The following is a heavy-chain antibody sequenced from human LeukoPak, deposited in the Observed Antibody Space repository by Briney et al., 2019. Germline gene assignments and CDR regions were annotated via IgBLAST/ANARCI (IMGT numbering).Heavy chain of an antibody. D-gene: IGHD3-10*01. V-gene: IGHV1-24*01. CDR2: FDPEDGET. Sequence: ASVKVSCKVSGYTLTELSMHWVRQAPGKGLEWMGGFDPEDGETIYAQKFQGRVTMTEDTSTDTAYMELSSLRSEDTAVYYCARDSPDYYGSGSYFHYWGQETLVTVSS. CDR1: GYTLTELS. J-gene: IGHJ4*02. CDR3: ARDSPDYYGSGSYFHY.